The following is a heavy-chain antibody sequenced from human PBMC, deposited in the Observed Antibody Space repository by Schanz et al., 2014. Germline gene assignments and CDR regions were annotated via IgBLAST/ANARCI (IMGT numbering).Heavy chain of an antibody. CDR1: GGTFSTYT. CDR3: ARGTMPGTFDI. Sequence: QVQLVQSGAEVKKPGASVKVSCKASGGTFSTYTISWVRQARGQGLEWVGRFIPILDVGNYAQQFQGRVTFTADKSTSTAYMERSSLRYEDTALYYCARGTMPGTFDIWGQGTMVTVSS. D-gene: IGHD2-2*01. V-gene: IGHV1-69*02. CDR2: FIPILDVG. J-gene: IGHJ3*02.